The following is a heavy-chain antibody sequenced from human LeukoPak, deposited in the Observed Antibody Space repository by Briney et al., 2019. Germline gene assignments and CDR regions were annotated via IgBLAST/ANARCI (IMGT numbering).Heavy chain of an antibody. V-gene: IGHV4-34*01. J-gene: IGHJ4*02. D-gene: IGHD3-22*01. CDR2: INHSGST. CDR3: ARVLRVSGSIDY. Sequence: PSETLSLTCAVYGGSFSGYYWSWIRQPPGKGLEWIGEINHSGSTNYNPSLKSRVTISVDTSKNQFSLKLSSVTAADTAVYYCARVLRVSGSIDYWGQGTLVTVSS. CDR1: GGSFSGYY.